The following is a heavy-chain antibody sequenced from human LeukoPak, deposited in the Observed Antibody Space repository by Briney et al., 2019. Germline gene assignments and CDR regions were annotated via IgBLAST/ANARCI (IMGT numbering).Heavy chain of an antibody. J-gene: IGHJ4*02. V-gene: IGHV4-61*02. CDR1: GGSISSGGYY. CDR2: IYIGGGA. D-gene: IGHD3-22*01. CDR3: VKNEPDSSGHYLIDY. Sequence: SETLSLTCTVSGGSISSGGYYWGWIRQPAGKGLEWIGRIYIGGGAYYNPSLKSRVSMSVDTSKNQFSLKLTSVTAADTAVYYCVKNEPDSSGHYLIDYWGQGTLVTVSS.